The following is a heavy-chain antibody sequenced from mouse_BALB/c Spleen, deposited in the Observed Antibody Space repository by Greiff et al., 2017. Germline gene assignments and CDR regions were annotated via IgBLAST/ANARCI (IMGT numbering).Heavy chain of an antibody. CDR1: GFTFSSYG. D-gene: IGHD1-1*01. CDR2: INSNGGST. V-gene: IGHV5-6-3*01. Sequence: EVKLMESGGGLVQPGGSLKLSCAASGFTFSSYGMSWVRQTPDKRLELVATINSNGGSTYYPDSVKGRFTISRDNAKNTLYLQMSSLKSEDTAMYYCARDDYGSSLYYFDYWGQGTTLTVSS. J-gene: IGHJ2*01. CDR3: ARDDYGSSLYYFDY.